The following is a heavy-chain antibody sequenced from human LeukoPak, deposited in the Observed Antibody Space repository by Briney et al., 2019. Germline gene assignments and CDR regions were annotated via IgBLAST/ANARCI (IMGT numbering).Heavy chain of an antibody. V-gene: IGHV1-69*05. D-gene: IGHD2-2*01. J-gene: IGHJ4*02. CDR2: IIPIFGTA. CDR3: AIQDCSSTSCYFDY. CDR1: GGTFSSYA. Sequence: GASVKVSCKASGGTFSSYAISWVRQAPGQGLEWMGGIIPIFGTANYAQKFQGRVTITTDESTSTAYMELSSLRSEDTAVYHCAIQDCSSTSCYFDYWGQGTLVTVSS.